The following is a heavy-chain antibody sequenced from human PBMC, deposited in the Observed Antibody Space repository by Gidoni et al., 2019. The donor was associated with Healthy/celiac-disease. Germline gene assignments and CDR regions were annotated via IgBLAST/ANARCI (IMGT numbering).Heavy chain of an antibody. J-gene: IGHJ4*02. CDR3: ARLYSSSWESQTFDY. V-gene: IGHV4-39*01. D-gene: IGHD6-13*01. CDR1: GGSISSSRYY. Sequence: QLQLQESGPGLVKPAETLSPTCTVAGGSISSSRYYWGWIRKPPGKGLEWIGSIHWSGSTYYNPSLKRRFTISVDTSKNQFALKLSSVTAADTAVYYCARLYSSSWESQTFDYWGQGTLVTVSS. CDR2: IHWSGST.